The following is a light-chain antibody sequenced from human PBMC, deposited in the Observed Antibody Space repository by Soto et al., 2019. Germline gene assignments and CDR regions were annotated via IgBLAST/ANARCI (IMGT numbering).Light chain of an antibody. V-gene: IGKV1-5*03. CDR1: QSIDTW. J-gene: IGKJ1*01. CDR2: KAS. CDR3: HQYNSYPWT. Sequence: DIQMTQSPSTLSASVGDRITITCRASQSIDTWLAWYQQKPGKAPNLLIYKASTLQSGVPSRFSGSGSETEFTLTISGLQPDDFATYHCHQYNSYPWTFSQGTKVEIK.